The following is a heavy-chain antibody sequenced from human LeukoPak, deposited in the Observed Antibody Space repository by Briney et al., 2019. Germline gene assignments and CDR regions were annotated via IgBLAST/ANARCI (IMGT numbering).Heavy chain of an antibody. Sequence: PGGSLRLSCAASGFTFSSYGMHWVRQAPGKGLERVAVISYDGSNKYYADSVKGRFTISRDNSKNTLYLQMNSLRAEDTAVYYCATGAGDYGYFQHWGQGTLVTVSS. CDR3: ATGAGDYGYFQH. CDR2: ISYDGSNK. V-gene: IGHV3-30*03. CDR1: GFTFSSYG. D-gene: IGHD4-17*01. J-gene: IGHJ1*01.